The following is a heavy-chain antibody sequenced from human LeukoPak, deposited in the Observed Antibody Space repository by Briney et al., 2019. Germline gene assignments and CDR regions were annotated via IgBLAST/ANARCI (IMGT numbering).Heavy chain of an antibody. V-gene: IGHV4-4*07. D-gene: IGHD6-19*01. CDR1: GGSISSYY. J-gene: IGHJ4*02. CDR2: IYTSGST. Sequence: SETLSLTCTVSGGSISSYYWSWIRQPAGKGLEWIGSIYTSGSTNYNPPLKSRVTMSVDTPKTQFSLKLSSVTAADTAVYYCARSGIAVAGTAFDYWGQGTLVTVSS. CDR3: ARSGIAVAGTAFDY.